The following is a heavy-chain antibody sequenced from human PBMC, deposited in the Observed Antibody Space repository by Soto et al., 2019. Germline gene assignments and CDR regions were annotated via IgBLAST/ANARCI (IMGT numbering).Heavy chain of an antibody. V-gene: IGHV4-34*01. J-gene: IGHJ4*02. Sequence: QVLLQQWGAGLLKPSETLSLTCAVYGGSFSGYYWSWIRQPPGKGLEWIGEINHSGSTNYNPSLKSRVTISVDTSKNQFSLKLSSVTAADTAVYYCARAVAYNWNRVDYWGQGTLVTVSS. CDR3: ARAVAYNWNRVDY. CDR1: GGSFSGYY. CDR2: INHSGST. D-gene: IGHD1-20*01.